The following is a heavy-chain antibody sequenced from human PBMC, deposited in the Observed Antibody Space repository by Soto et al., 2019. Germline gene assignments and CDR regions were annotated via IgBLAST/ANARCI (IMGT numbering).Heavy chain of an antibody. CDR2: ISSSSSYI. V-gene: IGHV3-21*01. CDR1: GFTFSSYS. D-gene: IGHD3-10*01. Sequence: EVQLVESGGGLVKPGGSLRLSCAASGFTFSSYSMNWVRQAPGKGLEWVSSISSSSSYIYYADSVKGRFTISRDNAKNSLYLQMNSLRAEDTAVYYCARDLWFGELIGDDYWGQGTLVTVSS. CDR3: ARDLWFGELIGDDY. J-gene: IGHJ4*02.